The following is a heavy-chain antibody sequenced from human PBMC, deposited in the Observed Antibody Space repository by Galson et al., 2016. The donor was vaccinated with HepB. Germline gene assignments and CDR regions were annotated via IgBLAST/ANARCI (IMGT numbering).Heavy chain of an antibody. CDR2: IWYDGSDK. V-gene: IGHV3-33*01. D-gene: IGHD2-15*01. CDR1: GFTFSRFG. CDR3: AREKEGCRGGSCYSDFDY. Sequence: CLRLSCAASGFTFSRFGLHWVRQAPGKGLEWVAVIWYDGSDKYYADSVKGRFIISRDNSKNRLFLQMNSLRADDTAVYFCAREKEGCRGGSCYSDFDYWGQGTLVTISS. J-gene: IGHJ4*02.